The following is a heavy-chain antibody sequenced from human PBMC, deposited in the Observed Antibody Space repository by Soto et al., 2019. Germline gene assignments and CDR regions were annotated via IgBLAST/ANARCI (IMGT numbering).Heavy chain of an antibody. V-gene: IGHV1-69*12. CDR2: IIPIFGTA. Sequence: QVQLVQSGAEVKERGSSVKVSCKASGGTFSSYAISWVRQAPGQGLEWMGGIIPIFGTANYAQKFQGRVTITADESTSTAYMELSSLRSEDTAVYYCARDRGGYIAVAGSFDYWGQGTLVTVSS. CDR1: GGTFSSYA. J-gene: IGHJ4*02. CDR3: ARDRGGYIAVAGSFDY. D-gene: IGHD6-19*01.